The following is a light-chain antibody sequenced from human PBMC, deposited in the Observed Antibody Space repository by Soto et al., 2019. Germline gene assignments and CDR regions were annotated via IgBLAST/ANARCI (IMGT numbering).Light chain of an antibody. CDR2: GAS. CDR1: QSISSNF. J-gene: IGKJ4*01. Sequence: EIVLTQSPGTLSLSPGERATLSCRASQSISSNFLAWYQQKPGQAPRLLIYGASSRATGIPDRFSGSRSGTDFTLTISRLEPEDFAVYSCQQYGSSPLTFGGGTKVEIK. CDR3: QQYGSSPLT. V-gene: IGKV3-20*01.